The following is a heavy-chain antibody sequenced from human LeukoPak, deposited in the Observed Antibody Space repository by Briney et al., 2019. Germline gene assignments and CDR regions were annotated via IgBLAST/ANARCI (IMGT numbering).Heavy chain of an antibody. Sequence: LKISXXGSGYSFPNYWIAWVRQMPGKGLEWMGIIYPGDSDTRYSPSFQGQVTFSADKSITTAYLQWSRLQASDTAMYYCARQYINSSPFDYWGQGTLVTVSS. CDR1: GYSFPNYW. D-gene: IGHD6-6*01. J-gene: IGHJ4*02. V-gene: IGHV5-51*01. CDR3: ARQYINSSPFDY. CDR2: IYPGDSDT.